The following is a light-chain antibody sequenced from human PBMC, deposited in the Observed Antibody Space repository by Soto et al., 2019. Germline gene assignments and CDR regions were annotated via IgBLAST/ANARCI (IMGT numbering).Light chain of an antibody. V-gene: IGKV3-20*01. CDR1: QSVSNNY. CDR2: GSS. J-gene: IGKJ2*01. CDR3: QQYGSSPPYT. Sequence: EVVLTQSPGTLSLSPGERATLSCRASQSVSNNYLAWYQQKPGQSPKLLIFGSSDRATGIPHRFSGSGSGTDFTLSISTLEPQDFAVYYCQQYGSSPPYTFGQETKLEIK.